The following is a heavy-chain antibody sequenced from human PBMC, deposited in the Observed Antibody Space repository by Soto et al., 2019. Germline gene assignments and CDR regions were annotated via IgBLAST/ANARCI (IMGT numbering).Heavy chain of an antibody. CDR2: IIPIFGTA. Sequence: SVKVSCKASGGTFSSYAISWVRQAPGQGLEWMGGIIPIFGTANYAQKFQGRVTITAGESTSTAYMELSSLRSEDTAVYYCARAAIIGNWFDPWGQGTLVTVSS. CDR1: GGTFSSYA. D-gene: IGHD3-16*02. V-gene: IGHV1-69*13. CDR3: ARAAIIGNWFDP. J-gene: IGHJ5*02.